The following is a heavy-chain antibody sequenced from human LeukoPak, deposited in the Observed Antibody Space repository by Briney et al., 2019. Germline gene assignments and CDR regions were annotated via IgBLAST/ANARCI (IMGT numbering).Heavy chain of an antibody. CDR2: ISSSSSTI. D-gene: IGHD1-7*01. Sequence: GGSLRLSCAASGFTFSSYSMNWVRQAPGKGLEWVSYISSSSSTIYYADSVKGRFTISRDNAKNSLYLQMNSLRAEDTAVYYCARDSGTTHFDYWGQGTLVTVSS. V-gene: IGHV3-48*01. CDR1: GFTFSSYS. CDR3: ARDSGTTHFDY. J-gene: IGHJ4*02.